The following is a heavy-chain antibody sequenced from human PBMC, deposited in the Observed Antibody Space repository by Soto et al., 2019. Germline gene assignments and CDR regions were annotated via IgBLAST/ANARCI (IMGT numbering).Heavy chain of an antibody. CDR1: GFTFNTYW. CDR3: ATVATNSYNWLDP. CDR2: INSDGTKT. Sequence: EVQLVESGGILVQPGGSLRLSCAASGFTFNTYWMHWVRQAPGKGLVWVSRINSDGTKTSYAGSVRGRFTISRVNAKNTVYLQMNSLRAEDTAVYYCATVATNSYNWLDPWGQGTLVTVSS. V-gene: IGHV3-74*01. J-gene: IGHJ5*02. D-gene: IGHD5-12*01.